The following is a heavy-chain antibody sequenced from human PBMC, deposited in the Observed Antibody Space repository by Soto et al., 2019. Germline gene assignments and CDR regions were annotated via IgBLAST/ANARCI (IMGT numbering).Heavy chain of an antibody. J-gene: IGHJ4*02. CDR2: IYYSGST. Sequence: KSSETLSLTCTVSGGSIRSYYWSWIRQPPGKGLEWIAYIYYSGSTNYNPSLKSRVTISVDTSKNQFSLKLSSVTAADTAVYYCARVDGVVVAANFDYWGQGTLVTVSS. CDR3: ARVDGVVVAANFDY. V-gene: IGHV4-59*01. CDR1: GGSIRSYY. D-gene: IGHD2-15*01.